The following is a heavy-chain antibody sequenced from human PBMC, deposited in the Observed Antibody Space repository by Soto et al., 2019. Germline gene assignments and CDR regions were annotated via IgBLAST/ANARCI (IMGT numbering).Heavy chain of an antibody. CDR2: INTGTAST. J-gene: IGHJ6*02. Sequence: QVHLVQSGAEVKKPGASVKVFCKASGYSFSDYTIHWVRRAPGQPPECMARINTGTASTEYSQKIQGRVTITRDTSATTAYMDLRSLRSEDTAVYYCARGPQESYGMAVWGQGTTVTVS. CDR1: GYSFSDYT. CDR3: ARGPQESYGMAV. V-gene: IGHV1-3*04.